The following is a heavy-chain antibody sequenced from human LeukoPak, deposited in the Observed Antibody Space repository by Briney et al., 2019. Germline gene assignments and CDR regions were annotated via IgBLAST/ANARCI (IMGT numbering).Heavy chain of an antibody. Sequence: GGSLRLSCAASGFTFSRFWMSWVRQAPGKGLEWVANIKQDGSEKYYVDSVKGRFTISRDNAKNSLYLQMNSLRAEDTAVYYCARGGKLTMLRGVISYWGQGTLVTVSS. J-gene: IGHJ4*02. D-gene: IGHD3-10*01. CDR1: GFTFSRFW. CDR2: IKQDGSEK. V-gene: IGHV3-7*01. CDR3: ARGGKLTMLRGVISY.